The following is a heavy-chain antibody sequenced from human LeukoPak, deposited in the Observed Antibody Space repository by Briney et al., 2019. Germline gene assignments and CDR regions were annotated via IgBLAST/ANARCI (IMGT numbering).Heavy chain of an antibody. J-gene: IGHJ4*02. V-gene: IGHV3-21*01. CDR1: GFTFSNYW. CDR2: ISSSSSYI. D-gene: IGHD4-23*01. CDR3: ARDDDYGGNFDY. Sequence: GGSLRLSCAASGFTFSNYWLTWVRQAPGKGLEWVSSISSSSSYIYYADSVKGRFTISRDNAKNSLYLQMNSLRAEDTAVYYCARDDDYGGNFDYWGQGTLVTVSS.